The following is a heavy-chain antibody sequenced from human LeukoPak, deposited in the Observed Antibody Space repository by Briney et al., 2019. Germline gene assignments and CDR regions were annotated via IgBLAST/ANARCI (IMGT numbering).Heavy chain of an antibody. J-gene: IGHJ4*02. Sequence: SETLSPTCTVSGGSISSYYWSWIRQPAGKGLEWIGRIYTSGSTNYNPSLKSRVTMSVDTSKNQFSLKLSSVTAADTAVYYCARVGTPIAAAGTHPSFDYWGQGTLVTVSS. CDR1: GGSISSYY. CDR3: ARVGTPIAAAGTHPSFDY. CDR2: IYTSGST. D-gene: IGHD6-13*01. V-gene: IGHV4-4*07.